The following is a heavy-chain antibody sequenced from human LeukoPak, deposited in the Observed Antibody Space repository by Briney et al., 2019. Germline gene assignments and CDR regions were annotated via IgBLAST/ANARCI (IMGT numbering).Heavy chain of an antibody. CDR2: INHSGST. V-gene: IGHV4-34*01. D-gene: IGHD2-15*01. CDR3: ARVSFFRWAATRPSYYYYYMDV. CDR1: GGSSSGYY. J-gene: IGHJ6*03. Sequence: PSETLSLTCAVYGGSSSGYYWSWIRQPPGKGLEWIGEINHSGSTNYNPSLKSRVTISVDTSKNQFSLKLSSVTAADTAVYYCARVSFFRWAATRPSYYYYYMDVWGKGTTVTISS.